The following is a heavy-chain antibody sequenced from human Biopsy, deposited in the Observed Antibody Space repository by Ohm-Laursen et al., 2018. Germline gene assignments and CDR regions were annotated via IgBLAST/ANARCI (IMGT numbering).Heavy chain of an antibody. V-gene: IGHV3-33*01. J-gene: IGHJ3*02. D-gene: IGHD3-10*01. Sequence: SLRLSCAASGFTFSSYGMHWVRQAPGKGLEWVAFIWYDGFNRYYADSVKGRFTISRDNSKNTLDLQMNSLRAEDTAVYYCATSTMVRSAGHAFDIWGQGTVVAVS. CDR3: ATSTMVRSAGHAFDI. CDR2: IWYDGFNR. CDR1: GFTFSSYG.